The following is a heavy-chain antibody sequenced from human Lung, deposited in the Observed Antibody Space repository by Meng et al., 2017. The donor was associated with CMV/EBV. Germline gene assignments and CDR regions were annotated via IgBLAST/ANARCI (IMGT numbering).Heavy chain of an antibody. Sequence: ASVKVSCKASGYYFTDYYIHWVRQAPGQGLEWMGMINPSGGSTHYAQKFQGRVTLTRDTSTSTVYMQLSSLRSEDTAVYYCVRDMVSFGYFGYWGQGMLVTVSS. V-gene: IGHV1-46*01. CDR2: INPSGGST. D-gene: IGHD5-18*01. J-gene: IGHJ4*02. CDR3: VRDMVSFGYFGY. CDR1: GYYFTDYY.